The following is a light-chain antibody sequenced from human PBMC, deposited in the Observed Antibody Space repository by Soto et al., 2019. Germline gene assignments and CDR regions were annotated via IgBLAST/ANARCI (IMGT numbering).Light chain of an antibody. V-gene: IGLV1-40*01. J-gene: IGLJ2*01. Sequence: QSVLTQPPSVSGAPGQRVTISCTGSSSNIGAGYDVHWYQQLPGTAPKVLIYGNSNRPSGVPDRFSGSKSGTSASLAITGLQAEDEADYYCQSYDSGLSAVVFGGGTKLTVL. CDR3: QSYDSGLSAVV. CDR1: SSNIGAGYD. CDR2: GNS.